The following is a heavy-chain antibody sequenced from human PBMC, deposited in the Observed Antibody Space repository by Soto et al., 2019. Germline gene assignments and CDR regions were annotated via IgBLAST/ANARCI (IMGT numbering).Heavy chain of an antibody. D-gene: IGHD3-3*01. V-gene: IGHV1-69*13. CDR3: ATRPHLEWLLRPRGFDP. CDR2: IIPIFGTA. Sequence: SVKVSCKASGGTFSSYAISWVRQAPGQGLEWMGGIIPIFGTANYAQKFQGRVTITADESTSTAYMELSSLRSEDTAVYYCATRPHLEWLLRPRGFDPWGQGTLGTVS. CDR1: GGTFSSYA. J-gene: IGHJ5*02.